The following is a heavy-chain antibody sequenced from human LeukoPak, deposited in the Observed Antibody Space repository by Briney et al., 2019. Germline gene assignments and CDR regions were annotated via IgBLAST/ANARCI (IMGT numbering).Heavy chain of an antibody. J-gene: IGHJ4*02. D-gene: IGHD4-17*01. CDR1: GFTVSSNY. CDR3: ARGIDYGDYAVDY. CDR2: IYSGGST. V-gene: IGHV3-53*01. Sequence: GGSLRLSCAASGFTVSSNYMSWVRQAPGKGLVWVSVIYSGGSTYYADSVKGRFTISRDNSKNTLYLQMNSLRAEDTAVYYCARGIDYGDYAVDYWGQGTLVTVSS.